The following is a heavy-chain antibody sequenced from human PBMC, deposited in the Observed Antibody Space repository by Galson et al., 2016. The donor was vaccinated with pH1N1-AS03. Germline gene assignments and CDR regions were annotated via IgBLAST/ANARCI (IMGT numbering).Heavy chain of an antibody. V-gene: IGHV3-7*03. CDR3: ARAIGAAGSA. CDR2: IKRDGEKK. J-gene: IGHJ4*02. CDR1: GFSLGNYW. Sequence: SLRLSCAASGFSLGNYWMTWVRQAPGKGLEWLANIKRDGEKKHYVDSVKGRFTSSTDNAKDSVYLQMNSLRADDTAVYYCARAIGAAGSAWGQGTLVTVSS. D-gene: IGHD6-13*01.